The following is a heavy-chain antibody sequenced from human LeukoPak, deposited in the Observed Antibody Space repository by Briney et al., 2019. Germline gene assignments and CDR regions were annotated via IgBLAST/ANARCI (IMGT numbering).Heavy chain of an antibody. J-gene: IGHJ4*02. CDR2: IWYDGSNK. CDR3: ARDSNSYGSGATIDY. CDR1: GFTFSTYG. Sequence: GGSLRLSCAASGFTFSTYGMHSVRQAPGKGLEWLTDIWYDGSNKYYTDSVKGRFTISRDNSKNTLYLQMSSLRAEETAVYYCARDSNSYGSGATIDYWGQGTLVTVSS. V-gene: IGHV3-33*01. D-gene: IGHD3-10*01.